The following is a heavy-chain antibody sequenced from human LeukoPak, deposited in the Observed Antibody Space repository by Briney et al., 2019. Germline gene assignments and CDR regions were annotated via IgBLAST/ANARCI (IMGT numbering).Heavy chain of an antibody. CDR1: GFPFSNYW. V-gene: IGHV3-74*01. Sequence: GGSLRLSCTAPGFPFSNYWMHWVRQGPGKGLEWVSRIYSDGSSTTYADSVKGRFTISRDNAKNTLYIQMSSLRAENTAVYYCARTFGSGRYPGDWFDPWGQGTLVTVSS. CDR2: IYSDGSST. CDR3: ARTFGSGRYPGDWFDP. D-gene: IGHD6-19*01. J-gene: IGHJ5*02.